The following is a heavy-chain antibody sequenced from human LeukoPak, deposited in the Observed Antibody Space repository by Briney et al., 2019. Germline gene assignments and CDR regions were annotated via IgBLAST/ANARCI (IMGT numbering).Heavy chain of an antibody. CDR3: AKASSGYDEYNWFDP. D-gene: IGHD5-12*01. V-gene: IGHV3-30*02. J-gene: IGHJ5*02. CDR1: GFTFSDYS. Sequence: GGSLRLSCAASGFTFSDYSMNWVRQAPGKGLEWVAFIRYDGSNKYYADSVKGRFTISRDNSKNTLYLQMNSLRAEDTAVYYCAKASSGYDEYNWFDPWGQGTLVTVSS. CDR2: IRYDGSNK.